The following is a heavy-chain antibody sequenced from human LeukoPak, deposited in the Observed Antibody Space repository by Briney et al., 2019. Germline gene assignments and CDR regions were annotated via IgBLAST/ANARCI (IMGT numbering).Heavy chain of an antibody. CDR2: ISSSSDYI. V-gene: IGHV3-21*01. CDR1: GFTFSSYR. J-gene: IGHJ4*02. Sequence: GGSLRLSCAASGFTFSSYRMNWVRQAPGKGLEWVSSISSSSDYIYYADSVKGRFTISRDNAKNSLYLQLNSLRAEDTAVYYCATDDYGGLDYWGQGTLVTVSS. D-gene: IGHD4-23*01. CDR3: ATDDYGGLDY.